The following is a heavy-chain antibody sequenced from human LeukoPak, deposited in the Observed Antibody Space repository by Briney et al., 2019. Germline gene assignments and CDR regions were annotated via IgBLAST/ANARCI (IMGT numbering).Heavy chain of an antibody. V-gene: IGHV3-7*01. CDR3: ARDFLYGDTRDY. Sequence: GGSLRLSCAASGFTYSTYWMGWVRQAPGKGLEWVANIKEDGREKYYVDSVKGRFTISRDNAQSLLYLQMNSLRAEDTAVYYCARDFLYGDTRDYWGQGTLVTVSS. CDR1: GFTYSTYW. J-gene: IGHJ4*02. CDR2: IKEDGREK. D-gene: IGHD2/OR15-2a*01.